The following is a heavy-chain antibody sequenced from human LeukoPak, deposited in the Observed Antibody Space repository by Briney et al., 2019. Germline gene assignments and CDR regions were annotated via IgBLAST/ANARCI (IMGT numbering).Heavy chain of an antibody. Sequence: PGGSLRLSCAVSGFTFGDTHMDWVRQAPGKGLEWVGRSRNKANGYTTEYAASVKSRFTISRDDSKNSLFLQMNSLKAEDTAVYYCTRGYYFDYWGQGTLVTVSS. CDR3: TRGYYFDY. J-gene: IGHJ4*02. CDR2: SRNKANGYTT. CDR1: GFTFGDTH. V-gene: IGHV3-72*01.